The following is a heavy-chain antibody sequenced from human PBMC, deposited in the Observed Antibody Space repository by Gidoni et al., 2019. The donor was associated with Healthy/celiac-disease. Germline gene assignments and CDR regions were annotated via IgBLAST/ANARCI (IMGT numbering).Heavy chain of an antibody. J-gene: IGHJ3*02. CDR3: ARQRRGWFGESYLDAFDI. CDR1: GGSISSSRYY. Sequence: QLQLQESGPGLVKPSETLSLTCTVSGGSISSSRYYWGWIRQPPGKGLEWIGSIYYSGSTYYNPSLKSRVTISVDTSKNQFSLKLSSVTAADTAVYYCARQRRGWFGESYLDAFDIWGQGTMVTVSS. CDR2: IYYSGST. V-gene: IGHV4-39*01. D-gene: IGHD3-10*01.